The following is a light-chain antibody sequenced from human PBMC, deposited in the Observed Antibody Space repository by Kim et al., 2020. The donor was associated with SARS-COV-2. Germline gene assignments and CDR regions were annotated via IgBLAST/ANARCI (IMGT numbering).Light chain of an antibody. V-gene: IGKV3-15*01. CDR3: QQYNNWLRT. CDR1: QSVSSN. CDR2: GAS. J-gene: IGKJ3*01. Sequence: VSPGETATCSCRASQSVSSNLAWYLQKPGQAPRLLIYGASTRATGIPARFSGSGSGTEFTLTISSLQSEDFAVYYCQQYNNWLRTFGPGTKVDIK.